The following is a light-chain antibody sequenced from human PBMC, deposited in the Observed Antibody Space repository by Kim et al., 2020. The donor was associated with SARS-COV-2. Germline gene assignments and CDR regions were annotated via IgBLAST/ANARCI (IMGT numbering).Light chain of an antibody. Sequence: EIVMTQSPATLSVSPGERATLSCRASQSVSSSLAWYQQKPGQAPRLLIFGASTRATGIPARFSGSGSGTEFTLTINRLQSEDFAVYYCEQNKKRAPWTFGEGTKGDIK. V-gene: IGKV3-15*01. CDR3: EQNKKRAPWT. J-gene: IGKJ1*01. CDR2: GAS. CDR1: QSVSSS.